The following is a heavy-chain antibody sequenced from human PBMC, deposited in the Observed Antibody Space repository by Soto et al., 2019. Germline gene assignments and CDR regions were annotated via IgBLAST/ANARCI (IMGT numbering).Heavy chain of an antibody. V-gene: IGHV4-34*01. J-gene: IGHJ6*02. D-gene: IGHD1-7*01. CDR3: ARGFNSHYLSTTFYYYYYDRDV. CDR2: INHSGST. CDR1: GGSFGGYY. Sequence: SETLSLTCAVYGGSFGGYYWRWIRQPPGKGLEWIGEINHSGSTNYNPSLKSRVTISVDTSKNQFSLKLSSVTAADAAVYYCARGFNSHYLSTTFYYYYYDRDVGGQGSRV.